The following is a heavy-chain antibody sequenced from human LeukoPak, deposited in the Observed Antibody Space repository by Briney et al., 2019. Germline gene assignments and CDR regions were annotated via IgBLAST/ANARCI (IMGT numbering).Heavy chain of an antibody. CDR1: GFTFSSYA. J-gene: IGHJ4*02. V-gene: IGHV3-30-3*01. Sequence: PGGSLRLSCAASGFTFSSYAMHWVRQAPGKGLEWVAVISYDGSNKYYADSVKGRFTISRDNSKNTLYLQMNSLRADDTAVYYCAKDYRSGGSCIDYWGQGTLVTVSS. D-gene: IGHD2-15*01. CDR2: ISYDGSNK. CDR3: AKDYRSGGSCIDY.